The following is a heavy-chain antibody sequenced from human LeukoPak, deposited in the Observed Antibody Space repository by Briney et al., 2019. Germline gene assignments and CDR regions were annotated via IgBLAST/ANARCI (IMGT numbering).Heavy chain of an antibody. D-gene: IGHD2-15*01. V-gene: IGHV3-30*02. CDR3: AKVVVVAATPFYYYYMDV. Sequence: PGGSLRLSCAASGFTFSDYYMHWVRQAPGKGLEWVAFIRYDGSNKYYADSVKGRFTISRDNSKNTLYLQMNSLRAEDTAVYYCAKVVVVAATPFYYYYMDVWGKGTTVTISS. CDR1: GFTFSDYY. J-gene: IGHJ6*03. CDR2: IRYDGSNK.